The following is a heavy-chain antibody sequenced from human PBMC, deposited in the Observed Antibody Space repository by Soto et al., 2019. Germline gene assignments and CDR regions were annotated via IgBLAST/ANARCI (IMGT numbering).Heavy chain of an antibody. J-gene: IGHJ6*03. CDR2: IYYSGST. CDR1: GGSISSSSYY. CDR3: ASQLAHYDFCSGYYLSGYMDV. V-gene: IGHV4-39*01. Sequence: PSETLSLTCTVSGGSISSSSYYWGWLRQPPGKGLEWIGSIYYSGSTYYNPSLKSRVTISVDTSKNQFSLKLSSVTAADTAVYYCASQLAHYDFCSGYYLSGYMDVWGKGTTVTVSS. D-gene: IGHD3-3*01.